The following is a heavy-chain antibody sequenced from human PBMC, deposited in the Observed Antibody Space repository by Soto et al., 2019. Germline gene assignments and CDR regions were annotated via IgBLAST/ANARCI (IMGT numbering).Heavy chain of an antibody. CDR3: ARAPALDIVVVVALYGYYFDY. D-gene: IGHD2-15*01. CDR1: GGSFSGYY. CDR2: INHSGST. Sequence: QVQLQQWGAGLLKPSETLSLTCAVYGGSFSGYYWSWIHQPPGKGLEWIGEINHSGSTNYNPSLKSRVTISVDTSKNQFSLKLSSVTAADTAVYYCARAPALDIVVVVALYGYYFDYWGQGTLVTVSS. V-gene: IGHV4-34*01. J-gene: IGHJ4*02.